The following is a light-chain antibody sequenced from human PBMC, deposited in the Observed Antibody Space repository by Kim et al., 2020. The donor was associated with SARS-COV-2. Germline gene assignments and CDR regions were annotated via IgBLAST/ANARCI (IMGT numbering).Light chain of an antibody. CDR3: QSYDNSAGV. J-gene: IGLJ3*02. Sequence: NFMLTQPQSVSDSPGKTVTISCTRSNGSIASNYVQWYQQRPGSVPPTLIYENNQRPSGVPDRFSGSFDNSSHSTSLIISGLETEDEAGSYCQSYDNSAGVFGGGTRLTVL. CDR2: ENN. CDR1: NGSIASNY. V-gene: IGLV6-57*04.